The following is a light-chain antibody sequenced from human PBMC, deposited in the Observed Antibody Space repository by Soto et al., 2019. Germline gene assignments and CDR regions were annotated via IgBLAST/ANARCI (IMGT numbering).Light chain of an antibody. J-gene: IGLJ2*01. Sequence: QSALNQPASVSGSPGQSITISCTGNSSDVGGYNYVSWSQQHPGKAPKLMIYDVSNRPSGVSNRFSGSKSGNTASLTISGLQAEDEADYYCSSYTSSSTLFGGGTKLTV. CDR2: DVS. CDR3: SSYTSSSTL. V-gene: IGLV2-14*01. CDR1: SSDVGGYNY.